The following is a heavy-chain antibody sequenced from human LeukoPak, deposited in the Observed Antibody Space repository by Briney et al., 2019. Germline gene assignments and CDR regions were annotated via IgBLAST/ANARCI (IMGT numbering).Heavy chain of an antibody. J-gene: IGHJ4*02. CDR3: ARGATYAYYQDY. CDR1: GFTFSSYG. D-gene: IGHD1-26*01. Sequence: GGSLRLSCAASGFTFSSYGMHWVRQAPGKGLEWVAFIRYDGSNKYYANSVKGRFTISRDNSKNTLYLQMNSLRAEDTAVYYCARGATYAYYQDYWGQGTLVTVSS. CDR2: IRYDGSNK. V-gene: IGHV3-30*02.